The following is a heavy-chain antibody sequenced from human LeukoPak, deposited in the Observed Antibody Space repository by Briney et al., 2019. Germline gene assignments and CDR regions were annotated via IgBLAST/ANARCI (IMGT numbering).Heavy chain of an antibody. J-gene: IGHJ6*03. V-gene: IGHV3-23*01. CDR3: AKDGYDFWSGYLQGFYYYYYMDV. D-gene: IGHD3-3*01. CDR2: ISGSGGST. CDR1: GFTFSSYA. Sequence: GGSLRLSCAASGFTFSSYAMSWVRQAPGQGLEWVSAISGSGGSTYYADSVKGRFTISRDNSKNTLYLQMNSLRAEDTAVYYCAKDGYDFWSGYLQGFYYYYYMDVWGKGTTVTVSS.